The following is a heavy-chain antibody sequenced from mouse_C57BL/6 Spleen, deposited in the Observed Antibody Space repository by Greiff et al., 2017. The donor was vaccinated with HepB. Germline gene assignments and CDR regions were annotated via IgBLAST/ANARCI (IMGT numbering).Heavy chain of an antibody. V-gene: IGHV1-82*01. CDR2: IYPGDGDT. J-gene: IGHJ2*01. CDR3: ARSRGTGDYFDY. CDR1: GYAFSSSW. Sequence: VKLMESGPELVKPGASVKISCKASGYAFSSSWMNWVKQRPGKGLEWIGRIYPGDGDTNYNGKFKGKATLTADKSSSTAYMQLSSLTSEDSAVYFCARSRGTGDYFDYWGQGTTLTVSS. D-gene: IGHD4-1*01.